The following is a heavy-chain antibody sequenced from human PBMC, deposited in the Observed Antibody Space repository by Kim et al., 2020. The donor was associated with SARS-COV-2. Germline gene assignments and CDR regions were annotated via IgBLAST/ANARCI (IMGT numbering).Heavy chain of an antibody. J-gene: IGHJ4*02. Sequence: LKRRVTRSGDTSKNQFSLKLSSVTAADTAVYYCARGNLGGFWSGYPYFDYWGQGTLVTVSS. CDR3: ARGNLGGFWSGYPYFDY. D-gene: IGHD3-3*01. V-gene: IGHV4-34*01.